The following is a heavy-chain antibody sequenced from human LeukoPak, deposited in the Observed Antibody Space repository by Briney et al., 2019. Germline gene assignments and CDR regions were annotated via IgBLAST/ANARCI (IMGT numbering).Heavy chain of an antibody. Sequence: SVKVSCKASGGTFSSYAISWVRQAPGQGLEWMGGIIPIFGTANYAQKFQGRVTTTTDESTSTAYMELSSLRSEDTAVYYCARDRGSSWYSSSYYYYYMDVWGKGTTVTVSS. J-gene: IGHJ6*03. CDR1: GGTFSSYA. V-gene: IGHV1-69*05. CDR3: ARDRGSSWYSSSYYYYYMDV. CDR2: IIPIFGTA. D-gene: IGHD6-13*01.